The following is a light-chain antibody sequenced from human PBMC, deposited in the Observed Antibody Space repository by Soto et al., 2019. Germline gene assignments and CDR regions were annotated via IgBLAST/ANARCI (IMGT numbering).Light chain of an antibody. CDR3: QQRFSWWT. V-gene: IGKV3-11*01. CDR1: QSVSSF. J-gene: IGKJ1*01. CDR2: DAS. Sequence: EIVMTQSPATLSLSPGERATLSCRASQSVSSFLGWYQQKPGQAPRLLISDASNRATGIPARFSGSGSGTDFTLTISSLEPEDFAVYYCQQRFSWWTFGQGTKVEIK.